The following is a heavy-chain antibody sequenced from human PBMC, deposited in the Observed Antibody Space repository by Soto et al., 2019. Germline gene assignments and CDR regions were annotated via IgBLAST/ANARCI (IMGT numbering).Heavy chain of an antibody. CDR3: VRDGTNTLRSWLDP. CDR1: GASISGFY. V-gene: IGHV4-4*07. Sequence: DTLSLTCPVSGASISGFYWSWIRKSAGKGLEWIGRIYATGTTDYNPSLKSRVMMSVDTSKKQFSLKLRSVTAADTAVYYCVRDGTNTLRSWLDPWGKG. D-gene: IGHD1-1*01. J-gene: IGHJ5*02. CDR2: IYATGTT.